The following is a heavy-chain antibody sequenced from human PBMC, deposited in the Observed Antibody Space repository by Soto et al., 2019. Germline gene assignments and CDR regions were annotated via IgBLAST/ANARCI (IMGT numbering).Heavy chain of an antibody. CDR3: AIGLSVTLFDN. J-gene: IGHJ4*02. D-gene: IGHD4-17*01. V-gene: IGHV4-31*01. CDR1: GGSISTGGYY. Sequence: QVQLQESGPGLVKPSQTLSLTCTVSGGSISTGGYYWTWIRQHPGKGLEWIGYIYYSGSTYYNPSFKILVTISVDMSKNQFSLKLSSVTAADTVVYYDAIGLSVTLFDNWGQGTLVTVSS. CDR2: IYYSGST.